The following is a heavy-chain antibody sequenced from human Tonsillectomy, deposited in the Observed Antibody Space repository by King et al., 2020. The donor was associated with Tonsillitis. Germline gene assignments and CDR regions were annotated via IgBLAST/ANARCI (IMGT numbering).Heavy chain of an antibody. D-gene: IGHD3-22*01. Sequence: SSGPYYWSWIRQPPGKGLEWLGYISYRGSTNYNPSLKSRVTISIDTSKNQFSLRLSSVTAADTAVYYCARDRSYYDSSAYYDVFDIWGPGTMVTVSS. CDR3: ARDRSYYDSSAYYDVFDI. CDR1: SSGPYY. V-gene: IGHV4-61*01. J-gene: IGHJ3*02. CDR2: ISYRGST.